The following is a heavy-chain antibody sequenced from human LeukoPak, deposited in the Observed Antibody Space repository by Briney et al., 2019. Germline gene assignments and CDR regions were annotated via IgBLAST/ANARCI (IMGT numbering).Heavy chain of an antibody. V-gene: IGHV4-59*11. CDR2: IYYSGAT. Sequence: SETLSLTCTVSGGSISPLYWSWIRQPPGKGPEFIGYIYYSGATNYNPSLTSRATLSVDTSKNQFSLKLSSVTAADTAVYYCARGGVAAKYYFDFWGQGTLVTVSS. CDR1: GGSISPLY. D-gene: IGHD3-10*01. CDR3: ARGGVAAKYYFDF. J-gene: IGHJ4*02.